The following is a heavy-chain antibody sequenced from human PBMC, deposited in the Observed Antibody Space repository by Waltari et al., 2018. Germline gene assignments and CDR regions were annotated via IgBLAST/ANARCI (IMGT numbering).Heavy chain of an antibody. J-gene: IGHJ4*02. V-gene: IGHV4-39*07. CDR1: GAYFESSCPY. D-gene: IGHD3-9*01. CDR2: IYYSGST. Sequence: QVQLQESGPGLVKPSETLSLTCSVSGAYFESSCPYWGWVRQPPGKGLEWIGSIYYSGSTYYNPSLKSRVNMSVDTANYQFSLKVTSVTAADTAIYYCARTAYDHLTGYPTLDHWGQGILVTVSS. CDR3: ARTAYDHLTGYPTLDH.